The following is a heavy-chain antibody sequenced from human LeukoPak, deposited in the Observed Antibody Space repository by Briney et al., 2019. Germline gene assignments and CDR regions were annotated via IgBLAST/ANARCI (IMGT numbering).Heavy chain of an antibody. CDR2: IRGSGVTT. CDR3: AKDAAANVDYPYYFDY. D-gene: IGHD4-11*01. V-gene: IGHV3-23*01. J-gene: IGHJ4*02. Sequence: GGSLRLSCAASGFTFSSYWMSWVRQAPGKGLEWVSAIRGSGVTTYYADSVKGRFTISRDNSRTTLYLLMNSLRAEDTAVYYCAKDAAANVDYPYYFDYWGQGALVTVSS. CDR1: GFTFSSYW.